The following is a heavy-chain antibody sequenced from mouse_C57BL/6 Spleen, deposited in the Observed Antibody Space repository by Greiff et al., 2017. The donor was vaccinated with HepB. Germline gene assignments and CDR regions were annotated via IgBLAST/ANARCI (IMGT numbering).Heavy chain of an antibody. V-gene: IGHV1-50*01. J-gene: IGHJ4*01. CDR2: IDPSDSYT. Sequence: VKLQQPGAELVKPGASVKLSCKASGYTFTSYWMQWVKQRPGQGLEWIGEIDPSDSYTNYNQKFKGKATLTVDTSSSTAYMQLSSLTSEDSAVYYCARFPYDYDNAMDYWGQGTSVTVSS. D-gene: IGHD2-4*01. CDR1: GYTFTSYW. CDR3: ARFPYDYDNAMDY.